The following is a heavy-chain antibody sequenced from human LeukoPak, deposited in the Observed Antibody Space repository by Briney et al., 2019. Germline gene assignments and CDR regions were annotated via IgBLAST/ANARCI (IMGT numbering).Heavy chain of an antibody. CDR3: ARDRGYCTGGSCLNWFDP. CDR1: GFTFSSYG. V-gene: IGHV3-7*01. J-gene: IGHJ5*02. D-gene: IGHD2-15*01. Sequence: GRSLRLSCAASGFTFSSYGMHWVRQAPGKGLEWVANIKQDGGEKYYVDSVKGRFTISRDNAKNSLYLQMNSLRAEDTAVYHCARDRGYCTGGSCLNWFDPWGQGTLVTVSS. CDR2: IKQDGGEK.